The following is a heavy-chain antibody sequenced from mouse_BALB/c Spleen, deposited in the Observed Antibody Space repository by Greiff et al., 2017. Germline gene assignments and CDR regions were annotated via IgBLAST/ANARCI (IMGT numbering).Heavy chain of an antibody. J-gene: IGHJ1*01. CDR1: GFTFSSYA. Sequence: EVQLVEYGGGLVKPGGSLKLSCAASGFTFSSYAMSWVRQTPEKRLEWVASISSGGSTYYPDSVKGRFTISRDNARNILYLQMSSLRSEDTAMYYCANYYGNYWYFDVWGAGTTVTVSS. CDR3: ANYYGNYWYFDV. CDR2: ISSGGST. D-gene: IGHD2-1*01. V-gene: IGHV5-6-5*01.